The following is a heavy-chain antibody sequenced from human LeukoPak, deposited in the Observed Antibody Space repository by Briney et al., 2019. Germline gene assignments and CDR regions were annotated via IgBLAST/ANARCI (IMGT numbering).Heavy chain of an antibody. D-gene: IGHD1-26*01. CDR3: ARAPSGSFVDY. V-gene: IGHV6-1*01. Sequence: SQTLSLTCAISGDSVSTNSGAWNWLRQSPSRGLERLGRTYYRSKWSADYAVSVESRMTINADTSKNQFSLQLNSVTPEDTAVYYCARAPSGSFVDYWGQGTLVSVSS. CDR1: GDSVSTNSGA. CDR2: TYYRSKWSA. J-gene: IGHJ4*02.